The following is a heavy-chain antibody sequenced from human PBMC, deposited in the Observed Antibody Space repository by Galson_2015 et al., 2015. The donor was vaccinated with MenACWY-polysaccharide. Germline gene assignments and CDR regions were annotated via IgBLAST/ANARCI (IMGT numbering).Heavy chain of an antibody. Sequence: SLRLSCAVSGFTFSSYLMTWVRQAPGKGLEWVSYIGTSSSIISYADSVKGRFTISRDNAENSLYLQMNSLRVEDTAVYYCARADRTDFGVVGYGWGIDSWGQGILVTVSS. CDR3: ARADRTDFGVVGYGWGIDS. D-gene: IGHD3-3*01. CDR2: IGTSSSII. V-gene: IGHV3-48*01. CDR1: GFTFSSYL. J-gene: IGHJ4*02.